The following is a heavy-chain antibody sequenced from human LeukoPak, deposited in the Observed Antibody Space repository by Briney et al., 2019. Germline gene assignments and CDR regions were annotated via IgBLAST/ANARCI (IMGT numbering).Heavy chain of an antibody. V-gene: IGHV1-18*01. D-gene: IGHD1-1*01. J-gene: IGHJ3*02. Sequence: GASVKVSCKASGFSFPSYGIIWVRQAPGQGLEWIGWITAYDGDTNYAEKFQGRVTMATDTSTSTASMELWSLRSDDTAVYYCARDWQLPSGPDVFDIWGQGTVVTVSS. CDR2: ITAYDGDT. CDR1: GFSFPSYG. CDR3: ARDWQLPSGPDVFDI.